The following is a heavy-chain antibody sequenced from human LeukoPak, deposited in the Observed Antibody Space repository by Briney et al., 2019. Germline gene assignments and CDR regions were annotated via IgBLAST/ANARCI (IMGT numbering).Heavy chain of an antibody. CDR3: ARRVAVAGTLRYFDY. CDR2: IYYSGST. CDR1: GGSISSSSYY. V-gene: IGHV4-39*01. D-gene: IGHD6-19*01. J-gene: IGHJ4*02. Sequence: SETLSLTCTVSGGSISSSSYYWGWIRQPPGKGLEWIGSIYYSGSTYYNPSLKSRVTISVDTSKNQFSLKLSSVTAADTAVYYCARRVAVAGTLRYFDYWGQGTLVTVSS.